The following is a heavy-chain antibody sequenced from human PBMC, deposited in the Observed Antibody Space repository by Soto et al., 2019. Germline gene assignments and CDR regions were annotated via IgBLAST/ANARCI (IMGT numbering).Heavy chain of an antibody. Sequence: QVQLQESGPGLVQPSGTLSLTCAVSGDSITGDNWWSWVRQPPGKGLEWIGEIHHSGATNYNPSLKSRVTISVDKSKNQFSLKLNSVTAAETAMFYCATQGFYRMGVWGRGTTVTVSS. J-gene: IGHJ6*02. V-gene: IGHV4-4*02. CDR1: GDSITGDNW. CDR3: ATQGFYRMGV. CDR2: IHHSGAT.